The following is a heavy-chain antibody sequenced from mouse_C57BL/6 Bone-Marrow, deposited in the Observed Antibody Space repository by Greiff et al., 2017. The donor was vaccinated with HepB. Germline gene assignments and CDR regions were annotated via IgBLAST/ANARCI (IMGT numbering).Heavy chain of an antibody. J-gene: IGHJ4*01. D-gene: IGHD2-5*01. V-gene: IGHV1-59*01. CDR3: AREGLAYSNYYYYAMDY. CDR1: GYTFTSYW. CDR2: IDPSDSYT. Sequence: QVQLQQPGAELVRPGTSVKLSCKASGYTFTSYWMHWVKQRPGQGLEWIGVIDPSDSYTNSNQKFKGKATLTVDTSSRTAYMQLSSLTSEDSAVYYCAREGLAYSNYYYYAMDYWGQGTSVTVSS.